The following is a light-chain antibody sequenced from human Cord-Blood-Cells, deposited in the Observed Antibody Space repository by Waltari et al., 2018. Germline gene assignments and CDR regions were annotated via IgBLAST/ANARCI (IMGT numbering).Light chain of an antibody. J-gene: IGKJ1*01. Sequence: ESVLTQSPGTRSLSPGGRATPSCRASQSVTSSYLAWYQLKPGQAARLLTYGASSRAAGVPDRFSGGGSGTDFTRTISRLEPEEFAVDYWQQYSSSPTWTFGQGTKVEI. V-gene: IGKV3-20*01. CDR1: QSVTSSY. CDR2: GAS. CDR3: QQYSSSPTWT.